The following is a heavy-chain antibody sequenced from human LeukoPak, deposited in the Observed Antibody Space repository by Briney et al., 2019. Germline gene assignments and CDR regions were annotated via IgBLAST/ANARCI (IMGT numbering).Heavy chain of an antibody. CDR1: GYTFTSYY. V-gene: IGHV1-46*01. J-gene: IGHJ5*02. Sequence: ASVKVSCKASGYTFTSYYMHWVRQAPGQGLEWMGIINPSGGSTSYAQKFQGRVTMTRDMSTSTVYMELSSLRSEDTAVYYCARSTYYYDSSGSRGGYWFDPWGQGTLVTVSS. CDR3: ARSTYYYDSSGSRGGYWFDP. CDR2: INPSGGST. D-gene: IGHD3-22*01.